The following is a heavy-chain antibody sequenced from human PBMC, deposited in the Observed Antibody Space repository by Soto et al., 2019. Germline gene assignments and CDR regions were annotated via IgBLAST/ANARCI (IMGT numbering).Heavy chain of an antibody. CDR3: ANPREALLNLVALDH. CDR1: GFTLDAYA. J-gene: IGHJ4*02. D-gene: IGHD2-8*02. Sequence: QVKLVESGGGVVQAGRSVRLSCAASGFTLDAYAIHWVRLTPDKGLEWVAAISYDGNLKYYADSVKGRFSISRYDCSSKVDLQLSSFRGDDTDVYYCANPREALLNLVALDHWGQGTLVTGSS. V-gene: IGHV3-30*18. CDR2: ISYDGNLK.